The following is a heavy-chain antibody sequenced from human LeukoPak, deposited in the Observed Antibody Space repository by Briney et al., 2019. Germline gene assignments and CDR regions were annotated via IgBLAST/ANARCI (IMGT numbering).Heavy chain of an antibody. V-gene: IGHV4-59*01. Sequence: SETLSLTRTVSRGSLSSYYWSWIRQPPGKGLEWIGYIYYSGSTNYNPSLKSRVTISVDTSKSQFSLKLSSVTAADTAVYYCARDLGSSFDYWGQGTLVTVSS. CDR2: IYYSGST. D-gene: IGHD2/OR15-2a*01. CDR3: ARDLGSSFDY. CDR1: RGSLSSYY. J-gene: IGHJ4*02.